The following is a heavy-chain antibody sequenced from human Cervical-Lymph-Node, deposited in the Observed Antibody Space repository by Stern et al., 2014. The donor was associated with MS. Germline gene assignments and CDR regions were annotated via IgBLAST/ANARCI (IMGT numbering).Heavy chain of an antibody. CDR1: GGSISSGGHY. V-gene: IGHV4-31*03. CDR2: IYNSGST. Sequence: LQLQESGPGLVKPSQTLSLTCTVSGGSISSGGHYWSWIRQHPGKGLEWIGYIYNSGSTHYSPSLKSRVTISIDTSKNQFSLKLSSVTAADTAVYYCARDGTSTPNDYWGQGTLVTVSS. CDR3: ARDGTSTPNDY. J-gene: IGHJ4*02.